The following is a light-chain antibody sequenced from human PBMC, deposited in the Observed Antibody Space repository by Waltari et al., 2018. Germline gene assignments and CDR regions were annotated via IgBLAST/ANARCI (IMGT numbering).Light chain of an antibody. CDR1: QTIRRH. Sequence: DIQMTQSPSSLSASVGDRVTTTCRASQTIRRHLNWYQQKPGKVPKLLIHDASSLQSGVPSRFSGSDSGTDFTLTISSLQLEGFATYYCQQGDSLPYIFGQGTKLEIK. CDR3: QQGDSLPYI. J-gene: IGKJ2*01. V-gene: IGKV1-39*01. CDR2: DAS.